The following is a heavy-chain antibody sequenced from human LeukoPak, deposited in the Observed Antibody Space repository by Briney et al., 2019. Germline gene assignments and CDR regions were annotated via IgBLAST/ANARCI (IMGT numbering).Heavy chain of an antibody. CDR3: ARDHNWGPDY. D-gene: IGHD7-27*01. V-gene: IGHV1-2*02. Sequence: ASVKVSCKALGYTFTDHYFHWLRHAPGQGLEWMGWIHPGRGDTNYAQKFQGRVSLTRGTSISTAYMELSGLTSDDTAVYFCARDHNWGPDYWGQGTLVSVSS. CDR2: IHPGRGDT. CDR1: GYTFTDHY. J-gene: IGHJ4*02.